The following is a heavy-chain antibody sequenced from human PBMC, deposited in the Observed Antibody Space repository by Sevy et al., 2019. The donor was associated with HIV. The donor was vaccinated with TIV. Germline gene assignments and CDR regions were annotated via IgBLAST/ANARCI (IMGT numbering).Heavy chain of an antibody. V-gene: IGHV3-21*01. J-gene: IGHJ3*02. CDR2: ISSSSSYI. CDR1: GFTFSSYS. D-gene: IGHD3-16*02. Sequence: GGSLRLSCAASGFTFSSYSMNWVRQAPGKGLEWVSSISSSSSYIYYVDSVKGRFTIARENAKNSLYMQMNSLRAEYTAVYYCANSASMITFGGVIVPDAFDIWGQGTMVTVSS. CDR3: ANSASMITFGGVIVPDAFDI.